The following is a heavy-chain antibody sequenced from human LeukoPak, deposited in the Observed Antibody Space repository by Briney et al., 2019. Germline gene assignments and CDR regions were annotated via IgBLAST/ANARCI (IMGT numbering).Heavy chain of an antibody. V-gene: IGHV3-30*02. CDR1: GFSFSAYG. Sequence: GGSLRLSCAASGFSFSAYGIHWVRQAPGKGLEWVTVIRSDGSDKYYADSVKGRFTISRDNSKNTLFLQMNSLKTEDTAVYYCAKEQDTVRATYYMDVWSKGTTVTVSS. CDR2: IRSDGSDK. CDR3: AKEQDTVRATYYMDV. D-gene: IGHD5-18*01. J-gene: IGHJ6*03.